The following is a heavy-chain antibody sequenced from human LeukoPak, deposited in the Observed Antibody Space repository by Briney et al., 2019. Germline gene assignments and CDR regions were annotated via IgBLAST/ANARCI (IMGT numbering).Heavy chain of an antibody. CDR1: GFTFSSYA. V-gene: IGHV3-23*01. CDR2: ISHGGDNA. Sequence: GGSLRLSCTASGFTFSSYAMTSVRQAPGKGLEWVSVISHGGDNAWYADSVKGRFTISRDNSKSTLFLQMNSLRADDTAIYYCAKGRSGYYEGLDYWGQGILVTVSS. D-gene: IGHD5-12*01. CDR3: AKGRSGYYEGLDY. J-gene: IGHJ4*02.